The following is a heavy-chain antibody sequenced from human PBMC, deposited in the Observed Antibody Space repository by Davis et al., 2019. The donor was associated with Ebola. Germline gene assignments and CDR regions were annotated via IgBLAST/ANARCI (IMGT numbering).Heavy chain of an antibody. V-gene: IGHV3-21*01. Sequence: PGGSLRLSCAASGFTFSTYNMIWVRQAPGKGLEWVSSISSGNSCIYYADSLKGRFTISRDNAKNSIYLQIHSLRAEDTAVYYCARDASGSYYNEGYYYYGMDVWGQGTTVTVSS. CDR1: GFTFSTYN. CDR3: ARDASGSYYNEGYYYYGMDV. CDR2: ISSGNSCI. D-gene: IGHD3-10*01. J-gene: IGHJ6*02.